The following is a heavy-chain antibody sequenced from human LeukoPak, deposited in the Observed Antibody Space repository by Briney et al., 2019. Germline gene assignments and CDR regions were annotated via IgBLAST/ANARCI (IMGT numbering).Heavy chain of an antibody. V-gene: IGHV3-48*03. D-gene: IGHD3-22*01. J-gene: IGHJ4*02. CDR3: VRDWGYDSSGYWQKYFDT. Sequence: GGSLRLSCAASGFTFSSYEMNWVRQAPGKGLEWVSYISGSGHTIYYADSVKGRFTISRDNAKNSLYLQMNSLRAEDTAVYYRVRDWGYDSSGYWQKYFDTWGQGTLVTVSS. CDR2: ISGSGHTI. CDR1: GFTFSSYE.